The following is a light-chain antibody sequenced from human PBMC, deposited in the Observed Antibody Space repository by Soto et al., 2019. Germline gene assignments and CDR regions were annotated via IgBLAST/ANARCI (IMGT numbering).Light chain of an antibody. J-gene: IGKJ1*01. CDR2: GAS. CDR1: QSVGQS. CDR3: QQDGGSPRT. Sequence: EVVLTQSPGALSLSPGDSATLSCRASQSVGQSLGWYQQRPGQAPRLLISGASTRATGIPDRISGSGAETDFTLTISRLEPGHFAVYYCQQDGGSPRTFGQGTKVDIK. V-gene: IGKV3-20*01.